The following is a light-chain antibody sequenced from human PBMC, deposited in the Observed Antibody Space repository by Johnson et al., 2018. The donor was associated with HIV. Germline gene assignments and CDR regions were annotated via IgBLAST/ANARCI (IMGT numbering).Light chain of an antibody. V-gene: IGLV1-51*01. Sequence: QSVLTQPPSVSAAPGQKVTISCSGSSSNIGNNRVSWYQQLPGTAPKLLIYDNNKRPSGIPDRFSGSKSGTSATLGITGLQTGDEADYYCGTWDNSLSAYVFGTGTKATVL. CDR3: GTWDNSLSAYV. CDR1: SSNIGNNR. J-gene: IGLJ1*01. CDR2: DNN.